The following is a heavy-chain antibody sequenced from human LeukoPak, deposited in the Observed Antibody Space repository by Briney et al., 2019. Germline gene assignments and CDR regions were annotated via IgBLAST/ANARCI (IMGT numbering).Heavy chain of an antibody. J-gene: IGHJ6*03. CDR2: INSDGSST. D-gene: IGHD3-22*01. CDR3: ARDPADYYDSSGFPYYMDV. Sequence: PGGSLRLSCAASGFTFSSYWMHWVRQAPGKGLVWVSRINSDGSSTSYADSVKGRFTISRDNAKNTLYLQMNSLRAEDTAVYYCARDPADYYDSSGFPYYMDVWGKGTTVTVSS. V-gene: IGHV3-74*01. CDR1: GFTFSSYW.